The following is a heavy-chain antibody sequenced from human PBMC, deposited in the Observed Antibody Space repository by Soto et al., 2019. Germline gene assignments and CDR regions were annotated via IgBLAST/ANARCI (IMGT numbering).Heavy chain of an antibody. V-gene: IGHV1-69*06. CDR2: ITRVFGTP. CDR3: ARDLPSLEVRSYGMDV. Sequence: QVQLVQSGAEVKKPGSSVKVSCKVSGGTFSSYRFSWVRQAPGQGLEWMGGITRVFGTPDYAQKFQGRVTVTADRSTNTAYMELSRLTSEDTAVYYCARDLPSLEVRSYGMDVWGQGTTVTVSS. J-gene: IGHJ6*02. D-gene: IGHD3-10*01. CDR1: GGTFSSYR.